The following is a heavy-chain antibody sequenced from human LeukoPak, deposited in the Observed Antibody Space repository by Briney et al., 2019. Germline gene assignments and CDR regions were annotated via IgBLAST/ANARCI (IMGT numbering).Heavy chain of an antibody. CDR3: AAKSRLTMVRGGDLPTLDY. CDR2: INPNSGGI. CDR1: GYTFTGYY. Sequence: GASVKVSCKASGYTFTGYYMHWVRQVPGQGLEWMGWINPNSGGINYAQKFQGRVTMTRDTSISTAYMELSRLRSDDTAVYYCAAKSRLTMVRGGDLPTLDYWGQGTLVTVSS. V-gene: IGHV1-2*02. J-gene: IGHJ4*02. D-gene: IGHD3-10*01.